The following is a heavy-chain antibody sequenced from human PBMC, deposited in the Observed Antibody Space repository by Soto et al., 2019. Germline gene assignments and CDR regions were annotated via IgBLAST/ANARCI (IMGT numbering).Heavy chain of an antibody. V-gene: IGHV4-39*01. CDR2: IYYSGST. Sequence: ASETLSLTCTVSGGSISSSSYYWGWIRQPPGKGLEWIGSIYYSGSTYYNPSLKSRVTISVDTSKNQFSLKLSSVTAADTAVYYCARGSMVRGYGMDVWGQGTTVTVSS. D-gene: IGHD3-10*01. J-gene: IGHJ6*02. CDR1: GGSISSSSYY. CDR3: ARGSMVRGYGMDV.